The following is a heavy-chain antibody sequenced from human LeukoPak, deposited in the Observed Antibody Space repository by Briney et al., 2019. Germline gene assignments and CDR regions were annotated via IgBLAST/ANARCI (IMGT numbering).Heavy chain of an antibody. Sequence: SQTLSLTCTVSGGSISSGGYYWSWIRQHPEKGLEWIGYIYYSGSTYYNPSLKSRVTISVDTSKNQFSLKLSSVTAADTAVYYCARASSGWYGPFDYWGQGTLVTVSS. D-gene: IGHD6-19*01. CDR2: IYYSGST. CDR1: GGSISSGGYY. J-gene: IGHJ4*02. V-gene: IGHV4-31*03. CDR3: ARASSGWYGPFDY.